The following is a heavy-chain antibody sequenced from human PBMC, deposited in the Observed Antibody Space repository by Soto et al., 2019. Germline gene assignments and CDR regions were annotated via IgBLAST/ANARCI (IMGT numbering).Heavy chain of an antibody. CDR1: AFTFKNHW. D-gene: IGHD3-22*01. J-gene: IGHJ4*02. Sequence: EVQLVESGGGLVQPGGSQRLSCAASAFTFKNHWMHWVRQVPGKGPVWVSRINGDGSFTSYVDAVKGRFTISRDNAKNPLSLQMNSLRAEDTAVYYCAREIYDDYDSSGFDHWGQGTLVTVSS. CDR2: INGDGSFT. V-gene: IGHV3-74*01. CDR3: AREIYDDYDSSGFDH.